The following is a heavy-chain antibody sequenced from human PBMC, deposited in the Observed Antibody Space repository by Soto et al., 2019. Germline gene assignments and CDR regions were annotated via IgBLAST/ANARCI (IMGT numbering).Heavy chain of an antibody. Sequence: SETLSLTCSVSTGSMRTYYWTWIRQSPGKGLEWIGQISHTGRTKYNPSLESRVTISVDTSRKQFSLKLTSVTAADTALYYCARDDTTGLFDFWGQGTLVTVAA. CDR3: ARDDTTGLFDF. CDR1: TGSMRTYY. J-gene: IGHJ4*02. V-gene: IGHV4-59*01. CDR2: ISHTGRT. D-gene: IGHD4-17*01.